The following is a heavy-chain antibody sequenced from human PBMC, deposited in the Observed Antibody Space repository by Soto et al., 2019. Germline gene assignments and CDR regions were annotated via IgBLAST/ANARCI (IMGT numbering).Heavy chain of an antibody. CDR2: IYWDDDK. D-gene: IGHD4-17*01. V-gene: IGHV2-5*02. CDR3: AYSHRYGDYIIDY. Sequence: QITLKESGPMMVKPTQTLTLTCTFSGFSLSTSGVSVGWVRQPPGEALEWRALIYWDDDKRYRSSLKSRVTIAKGTSINQVVLTMTNMDPVDTATYYCAYSHRYGDYIIDYWGQGTLVTVST. CDR1: GFSLSTSGVS. J-gene: IGHJ4*02.